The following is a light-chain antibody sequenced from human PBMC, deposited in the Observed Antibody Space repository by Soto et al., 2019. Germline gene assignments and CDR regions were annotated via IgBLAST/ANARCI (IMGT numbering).Light chain of an antibody. CDR1: QGISYY. J-gene: IGKJ1*01. V-gene: IGKV1-27*01. Sequence: DIQMTQSQSSLSASVGDRVTITCRASQGISYYLAWYQQKPGKVPKLLIHAASTLQLGVPSRFSGSRSETVFNLTIRSLQPEDVATYYCQKYKFAPWTLGQGNKVEIK. CDR2: AAS. CDR3: QKYKFAPWT.